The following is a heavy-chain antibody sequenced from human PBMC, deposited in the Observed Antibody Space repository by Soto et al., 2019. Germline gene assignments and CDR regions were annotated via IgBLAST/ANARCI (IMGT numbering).Heavy chain of an antibody. CDR3: ARVIVLMVYASHFDY. CDR2: IYYSGST. CDR1: GGSISSGDYY. V-gene: IGHV4-30-4*01. Sequence: QVQLQESGPGLVKPSQTLSLTCTVSGGSISSGDYYWSWIRQPPGKGLEWIGYIYYSGSTYYNPSLKSRVTISVDTSKNQFSLKLSSVTAADTAVYYCARVIVLMVYASHFDYWGQGTLVTVSS. J-gene: IGHJ4*02. D-gene: IGHD2-8*01.